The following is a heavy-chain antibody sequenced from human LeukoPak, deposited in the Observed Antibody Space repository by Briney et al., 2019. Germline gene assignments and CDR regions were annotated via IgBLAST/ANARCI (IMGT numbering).Heavy chain of an antibody. CDR3: ARSGSASYYSSPPFDY. CDR1: GGTFSSYA. CDR2: IIPIFGTA. V-gene: IGHV1-69*05. D-gene: IGHD3-10*01. J-gene: IGHJ4*02. Sequence: SVKVSCKASGGTFSSYAISWVRQAPGQGLEWMGGIIPIFGTANYAQKFQGRVTITTDESTSTAYMELSSLRSEDTAVYYCARSGSASYYSSPPFDYWGQGTLVTVSS.